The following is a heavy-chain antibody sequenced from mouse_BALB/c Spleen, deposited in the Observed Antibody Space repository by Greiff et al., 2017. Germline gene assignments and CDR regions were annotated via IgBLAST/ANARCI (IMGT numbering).Heavy chain of an antibody. CDR3: ARRGGFYAMDY. CDR1: GYTFTDYY. CDR2: IYPGSGNT. V-gene: IGHV1-84*02. Sequence: QVQLQESGPELVKPGASVKISCKASGYTFTDYYINWVKQKPGQGLEWIGWIYPGSGNTKYNEKFKGKATLTVDTSSSTAYMQLSSLTSEDTAVYCCARRGGFYAMDYWGQGTSVTVSA. J-gene: IGHJ4*01.